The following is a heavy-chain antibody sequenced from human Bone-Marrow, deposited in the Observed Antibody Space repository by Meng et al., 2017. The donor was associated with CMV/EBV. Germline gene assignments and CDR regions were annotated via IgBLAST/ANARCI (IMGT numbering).Heavy chain of an antibody. CDR1: GFTFSSYA. D-gene: IGHD6-19*01. CDR2: ISYDGSNK. V-gene: IGHV3-30*04. Sequence: GGSLRLSCAASGFTFSSYAMHWVRQAPGKGLEWVAVISYDGSNKYYADSVKGRFTISRDNSKNTLYLQMNSLRAEDTAVYYCASISSSIAVDYWGQGTLVTVSS. CDR3: ASISSSIAVDY. J-gene: IGHJ4*02.